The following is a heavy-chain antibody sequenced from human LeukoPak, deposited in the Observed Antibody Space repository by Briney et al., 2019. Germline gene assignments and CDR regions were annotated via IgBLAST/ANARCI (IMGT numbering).Heavy chain of an antibody. V-gene: IGHV1-46*01. J-gene: IGHJ3*02. CDR2: INPSGGST. CDR1: GYTFTSYY. Sequence: ASVKVSCKASGYTFTSYYMHWVRQAPGQGLEWMGIINPSGGSTSYAQKFQGRVTMTRGTSTSTVYMELSSLRSEDTAGYYCARGLYCSGGSCYREAFDIWGQGTMVTVSS. CDR3: ARGLYCSGGSCYREAFDI. D-gene: IGHD2-15*01.